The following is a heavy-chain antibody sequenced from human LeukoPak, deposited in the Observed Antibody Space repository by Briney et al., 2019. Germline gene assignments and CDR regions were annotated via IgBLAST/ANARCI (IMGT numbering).Heavy chain of an antibody. D-gene: IGHD6-19*01. CDR3: ARKEIAVSGFDY. Sequence: GGSLRLSCAASGFTFSSYWMHWVRQAPGKGLVWVSRINSDGSSSSYADSVKGRFTISRDNAKNTVCLQMNSLRAEDTAVYYCARKEIAVSGFDYWGQGTLVTVSS. V-gene: IGHV3-74*01. CDR1: GFTFSSYW. J-gene: IGHJ4*02. CDR2: INSDGSSS.